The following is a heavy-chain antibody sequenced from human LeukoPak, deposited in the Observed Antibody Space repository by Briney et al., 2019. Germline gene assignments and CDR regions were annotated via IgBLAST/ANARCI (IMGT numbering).Heavy chain of an antibody. J-gene: IGHJ4*02. CDR1: GFTFSSYA. D-gene: IGHD4-17*01. Sequence: PGGSLRLSCAASGFTFSSYAMHWVRQAPGKGLEWVAAISYDGSNKYYADSVKGRFTISRDNSKNTLYLQMNSLRAEDTAVYYCARDFLVRDTVTNYFDYWGQGTLVTVSS. CDR3: ARDFLVRDTVTNYFDY. CDR2: ISYDGSNK. V-gene: IGHV3-30-3*01.